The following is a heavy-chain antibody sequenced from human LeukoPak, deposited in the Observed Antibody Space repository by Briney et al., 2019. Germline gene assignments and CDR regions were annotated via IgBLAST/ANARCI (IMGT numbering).Heavy chain of an antibody. CDR1: GFTFSTYW. CDR3: ATDVPAVTIFGY. J-gene: IGHJ4*02. D-gene: IGHD2-2*01. CDR2: STSDGSST. Sequence: GGSLRLSCAASGFTFSTYWMHWVRQAPGTALVWVSLSTSDGSSTNYADSVKGRFTISRDNAKKTLYLQMNSLRAEDTAVYYCATDVPAVTIFGYWGQGTLVTVSS. V-gene: IGHV3-74*01.